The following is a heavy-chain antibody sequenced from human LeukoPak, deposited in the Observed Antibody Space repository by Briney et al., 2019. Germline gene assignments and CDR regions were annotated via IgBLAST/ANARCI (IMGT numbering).Heavy chain of an antibody. J-gene: IGHJ4*02. CDR2: ISGSGGST. V-gene: IGHV3-23*01. D-gene: IGHD3-10*01. Sequence: GGSLRLSCAASGFTFSRYAMSWVRQAPGKGLEWVSAISGSGGSTYYADSVKGRFTISRDNSKNTLYLQMNSLRAEDTAVYYCAKGPAGYYGSGSYPRGWGQGTLVTVSS. CDR3: AKGPAGYYGSGSYPRG. CDR1: GFTFSRYA.